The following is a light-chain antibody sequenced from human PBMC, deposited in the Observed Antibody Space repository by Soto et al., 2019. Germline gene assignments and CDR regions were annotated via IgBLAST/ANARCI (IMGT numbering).Light chain of an antibody. CDR1: QGIRND. J-gene: IGKJ1*01. V-gene: IGKV1-39*01. CDR3: QQSYSTLTWT. CDR2: AAY. Sequence: DIQMTQSPSSLSASVGDRVTITCRASQGIRNDLGWYQQKPGKAPKRLIYAAYSLQSGVPSRFSGSGSGTDFTLTISGLQPEDFATYYCQQSYSTLTWTFGQGTKVDIK.